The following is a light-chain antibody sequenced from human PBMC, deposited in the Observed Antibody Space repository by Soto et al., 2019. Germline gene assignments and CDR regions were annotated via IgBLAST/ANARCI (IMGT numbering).Light chain of an antibody. V-gene: IGKV1-5*01. CDR2: DAS. J-gene: IGKJ1*01. CDR1: QTISSW. CDR3: QQHYTYTWT. Sequence: IQTTQSPSTLSGSVGDRVTITCRASQTISSWLAWHQQKPGEAPKLLIYDASTLESGVPSRFSGSGSETQFTLTISSLQPEDFATYYCQQHYTYTWTFGQGTKVAIK.